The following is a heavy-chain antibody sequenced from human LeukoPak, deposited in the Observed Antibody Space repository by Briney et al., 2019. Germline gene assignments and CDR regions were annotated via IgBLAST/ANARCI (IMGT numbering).Heavy chain of an antibody. D-gene: IGHD2-15*01. CDR3: ARACSTGTPCFYTEY. J-gene: IGHJ4*02. CDR2: ISTDGSNI. Sequence: PGGSLRLSCGASGFTFSRHGMHWVRQAPGKGLDWVGIISTDGSNIHYTDSVKGRCTISRENSKNTLCLQMNRLRAEDTAIYYCARACSTGTPCFYTEYGGRGTLVTVSS. CDR1: GFTFSRHG. V-gene: IGHV3-30*03.